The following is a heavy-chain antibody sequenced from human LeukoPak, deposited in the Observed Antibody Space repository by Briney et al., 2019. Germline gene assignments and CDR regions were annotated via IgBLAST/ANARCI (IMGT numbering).Heavy chain of an antibody. V-gene: IGHV3-20*04. Sequence: GGSLRLSCAASGFTFDDYGMSWVRQAPGKGLEWVSGINWNGGSTGYADSVKGRFTISRDNAKNSLYLQMNSLRAEDTALYYCARSKKYSGSYTNWFDPWGQGTLVTVSS. J-gene: IGHJ5*02. D-gene: IGHD1-26*01. CDR1: GFTFDDYG. CDR2: INWNGGST. CDR3: ARSKKYSGSYTNWFDP.